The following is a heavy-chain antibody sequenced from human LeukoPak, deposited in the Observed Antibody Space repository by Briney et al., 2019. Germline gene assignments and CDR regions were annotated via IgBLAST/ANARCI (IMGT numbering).Heavy chain of an antibody. V-gene: IGHV4-4*07. D-gene: IGHD3-10*01. Sequence: SETLSLTCTVSGGSISSYYWSWLRQPAGKGLEWIGRIYTSGSTNYNPSLKSRVTMSVDTSKNQFSLKLSSVTAADTAVYYCARVRIIGYGSGSYMAFDIWGQGTMVTVSS. CDR1: GGSISSYY. J-gene: IGHJ3*02. CDR2: IYTSGST. CDR3: ARVRIIGYGSGSYMAFDI.